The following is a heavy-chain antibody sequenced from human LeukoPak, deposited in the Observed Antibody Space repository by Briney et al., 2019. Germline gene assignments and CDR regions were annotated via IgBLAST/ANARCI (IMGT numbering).Heavy chain of an antibody. J-gene: IGHJ4*02. Sequence: SVKVSCKAPGGTFSSYAITWVRQAPGQGLEWMGKIIPILDIVNYSQRFQGRVTITADKSTTTAYMELSSLRSEDTAVYYCTRSPYHDFDPIFDYWGQGTLVTVSS. D-gene: IGHD1-1*01. CDR2: IIPILDIV. CDR3: TRSPYHDFDPIFDY. CDR1: GGTFSSYA. V-gene: IGHV1-69*04.